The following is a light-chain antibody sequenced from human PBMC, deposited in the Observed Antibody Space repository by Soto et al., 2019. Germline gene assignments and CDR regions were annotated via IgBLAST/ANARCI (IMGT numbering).Light chain of an antibody. CDR2: LTS. Sequence: EIVLTQSPATLSSFPGERATLSCRASQAVNTRLAWYQHKPGQAPRLLIYLTSNRATGIPARFSGSGSGTDFTLTISSLEPEDFAVYYCQERTGWPPWTFGQGTKVDIK. CDR1: QAVNTR. V-gene: IGKV3-11*01. CDR3: QERTGWPPWT. J-gene: IGKJ1*01.